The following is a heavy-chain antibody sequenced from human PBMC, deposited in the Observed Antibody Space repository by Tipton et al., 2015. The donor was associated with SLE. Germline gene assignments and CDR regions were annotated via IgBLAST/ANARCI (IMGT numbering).Heavy chain of an antibody. CDR2: IYYSGSP. D-gene: IGHD4-17*01. Sequence: LRLSCSVSGGSITNSNDFWGWIRQPPGKGLEWIGNIYYSGSPYYNPSLKSRVTISVNTSKNQFSLRLSSVTAADTAVYYCATIVGDYESGDFGMDVWGHGTTVAVSS. V-gene: IGHV4-39*07. CDR3: ATIVGDYESGDFGMDV. J-gene: IGHJ6*02. CDR1: GGSITNSNDF.